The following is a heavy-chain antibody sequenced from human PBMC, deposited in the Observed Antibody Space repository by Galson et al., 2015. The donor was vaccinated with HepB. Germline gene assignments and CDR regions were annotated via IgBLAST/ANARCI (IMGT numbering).Heavy chain of an antibody. CDR2: INPSGGST. CDR3: ARRGGQRSSGYSYALDYGMDV. Sequence: SVKVSCKASGYTFTNYYMHWVRQAPGQGLEWMGIINPSGGSTSYAQKFQGRVTMTRDTSTSTVCMEMSSLRSEDTAVYYCARRGGQRSSGYSYALDYGMDVWGQGTTVTVSS. CDR1: GYTFTNYY. J-gene: IGHJ6*02. D-gene: IGHD5-18*01. V-gene: IGHV1-46*03.